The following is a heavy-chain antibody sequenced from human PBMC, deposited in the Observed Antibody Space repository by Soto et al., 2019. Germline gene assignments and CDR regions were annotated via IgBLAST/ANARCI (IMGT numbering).Heavy chain of an antibody. CDR3: AHKDGRDNWFDP. J-gene: IGHJ5*02. CDR2: IYWDDDN. D-gene: IGHD2-15*01. V-gene: IGHV2-5*02. CDR1: GFSLSTSGVG. Sequence: QITLKESGPTLVKPTQTLTLTCTFSGFSLSTSGVGVGWIRQPPGKALEWLALIYWDDDNRYTPSLKSRLTNTKDNSKNQVVLTMTNMDPVDTATYYCAHKDGRDNWFDPWGQGTLVTVSS.